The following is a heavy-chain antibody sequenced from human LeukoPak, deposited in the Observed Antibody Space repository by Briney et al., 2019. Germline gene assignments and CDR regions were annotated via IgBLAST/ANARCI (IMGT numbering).Heavy chain of an antibody. CDR3: AREVDDYGGNSFDY. D-gene: IGHD4-23*01. CDR1: GGSFSTYT. V-gene: IGHV1-69*13. Sequence: SVKVSCKASGGSFSTYTISWVRRAPGQGLEWMGGIIPILGTVNYGQKFQGRVTVTADESTSTAYMELSSLRSEDTAVYYCAREVDDYGGNSFDYWGQGTLVTVSS. J-gene: IGHJ4*02. CDR2: IIPILGTV.